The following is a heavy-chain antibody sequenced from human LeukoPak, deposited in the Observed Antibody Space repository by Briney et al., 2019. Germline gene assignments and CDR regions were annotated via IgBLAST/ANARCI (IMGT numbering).Heavy chain of an antibody. D-gene: IGHD3-22*01. CDR3: ARTLSSGYPDYFYYMDV. V-gene: IGHV1-2*02. CDR2: INPNRGGT. J-gene: IGHJ6*03. CDR1: GYTFSRYY. Sequence: ASVKVSCKASGYTFSRYYMHWVRQAPGQGLEWVGWINPNRGGTKYAQKFQGRVTMTRDTSISTAYMELSRLRSDDTAVYYCARTLSSGYPDYFYYMDVWGKGTTVTISS.